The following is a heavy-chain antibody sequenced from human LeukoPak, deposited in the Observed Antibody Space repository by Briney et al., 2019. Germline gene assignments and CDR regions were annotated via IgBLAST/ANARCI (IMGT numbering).Heavy chain of an antibody. Sequence: GASVKVSCKASGGTFSSYAISWVRQAPGQGLEWMGGIIPIFGTANYAQKFQGRVTISADESTSTAYMELSSLGSDDTAVYYCARDLLGVYDILTGYYPPGYWGQGTLVTVSS. CDR2: IIPIFGTA. CDR1: GGTFSSYA. D-gene: IGHD3-9*01. CDR3: ARDLLGVYDILTGYYPPGY. J-gene: IGHJ4*02. V-gene: IGHV1-69*13.